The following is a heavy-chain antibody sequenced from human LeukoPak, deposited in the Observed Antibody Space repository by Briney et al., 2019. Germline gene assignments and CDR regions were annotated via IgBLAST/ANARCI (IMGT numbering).Heavy chain of an antibody. CDR2: ISYDGSNK. J-gene: IGHJ4*02. Sequence: GRSLRLSCAASGFTFSSYAMHWVRQAPGKGLEWVAVISYDGSNKYYADSVKGRFTISRDNSKNTLYLQMNSLRAEDTAVYYCARDRKVDTAMVWIFDYWGQGTLVTVSS. CDR3: ARDRKVDTAMVWIFDY. V-gene: IGHV3-30*04. CDR1: GFTFSSYA. D-gene: IGHD5-18*01.